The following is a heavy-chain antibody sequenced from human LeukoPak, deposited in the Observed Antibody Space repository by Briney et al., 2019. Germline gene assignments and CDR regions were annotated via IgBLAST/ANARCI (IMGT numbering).Heavy chain of an antibody. J-gene: IGHJ6*02. CDR2: IIPSFGIP. V-gene: IGHV1-69*10. CDR3: ARDFWGTMVRGASMDV. D-gene: IGHD3-10*01. Sequence: SVKVSCKASGDAFNSHTINWVRQAPGQGLEWVGSIIPSFGIPSYAQKFRGRATISADTSTTTAYMDLTSLRSEDTAVYYCARDFWGTMVRGASMDVWGQGATVTVSS. CDR1: GDAFNSHT.